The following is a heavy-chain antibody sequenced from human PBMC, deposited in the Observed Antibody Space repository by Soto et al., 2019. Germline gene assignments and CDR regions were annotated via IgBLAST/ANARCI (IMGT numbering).Heavy chain of an antibody. J-gene: IGHJ4*02. D-gene: IGHD1-26*01. CDR3: ARDMPYAAGSLAGCDY. Sequence: SETLSLTCTVSGDSITGSYWSWIRQPPGKTLEWIGYIYHSGTTTYNPSLKSRVSISVDTSKNQFSLRLTSVIAADTAVYYCARDMPYAAGSLAGCDYWGQGILVTVS. CDR1: GDSITGSY. V-gene: IGHV4-59*01. CDR2: IYHSGTT.